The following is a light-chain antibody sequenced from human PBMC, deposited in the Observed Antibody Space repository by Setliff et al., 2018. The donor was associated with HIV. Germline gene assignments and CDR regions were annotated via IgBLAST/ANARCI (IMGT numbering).Light chain of an antibody. CDR2: EVS. Sequence: QSAVTQPASVSGSPGQSITISCTGTSSDVGGYNYVSWYQQHPGKAPKLMIYEVSNRPSGVSNRFSGSKSANTASLTISGLQAEDEADYYCSSYTSSSTLVFGTGTKVTVL. J-gene: IGLJ1*01. CDR3: SSYTSSSTLV. V-gene: IGLV2-14*01. CDR1: SSDVGGYNY.